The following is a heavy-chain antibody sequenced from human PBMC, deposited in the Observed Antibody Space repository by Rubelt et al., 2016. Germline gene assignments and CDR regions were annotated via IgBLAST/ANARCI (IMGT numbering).Heavy chain of an antibody. D-gene: IGHD3-9*01. V-gene: IGHV1-3*01. CDR3: AREYYDILTGYSPFDY. CDR2: INAGNGNT. J-gene: IGHJ4*02. Sequence: GASVKVSCKASGYTFTSYAMHWVRQAPGQRLEWMGWINAGNGNTKYSQKFQGRVTITRDTSASTAYMELSSLRSEDTAGYYCAREYYDILTGYSPFDYWGQGTLVTVSS. CDR1: GYTFTSYA.